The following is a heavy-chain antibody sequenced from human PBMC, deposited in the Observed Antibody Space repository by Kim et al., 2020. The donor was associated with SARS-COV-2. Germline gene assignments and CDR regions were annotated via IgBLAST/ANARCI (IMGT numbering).Heavy chain of an antibody. CDR3: ARDNTMVRGAWFDP. CDR2: IYYSGST. V-gene: IGHV4-59*01. D-gene: IGHD3-10*01. CDR1: GGSISSYY. J-gene: IGHJ5*02. Sequence: SETLSLTCTVSGGSISSYYWSWIRQPPGKGLEWIGYIYYSGSTNYNPSLKSRVTISVDTSKNQFSLKLSSVTAADTAVYYCARDNTMVRGAWFDPWGQGTLVTVSS.